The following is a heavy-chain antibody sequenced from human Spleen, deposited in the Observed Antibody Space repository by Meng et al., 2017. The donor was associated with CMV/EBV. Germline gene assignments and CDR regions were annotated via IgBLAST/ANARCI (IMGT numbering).Heavy chain of an antibody. CDR3: ARARFRSDTSCYLDY. V-gene: IGHV3-11*01. CDR2: ISSTSSLI. D-gene: IGHD2-2*01. CDR1: RFTFRDYY. Sequence: SRFTFRDYYLSWSRQTPGKGLEWMSYISSTSSLIYYADSVKGRFTISRDNAKNSLYLQMNSLRAEDTAVYYCARARFRSDTSCYLDYWGRGTLVTVSS. J-gene: IGHJ4*02.